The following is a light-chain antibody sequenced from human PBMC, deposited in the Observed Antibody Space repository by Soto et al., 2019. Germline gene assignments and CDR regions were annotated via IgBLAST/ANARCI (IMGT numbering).Light chain of an antibody. CDR3: QQYVNALT. V-gene: IGKV1-33*01. CDR1: QDISNH. J-gene: IGKJ4*01. Sequence: DIQMTQSPSSLSASAGDRVTITCQASQDISNHLNWYQQKAGKAPKLLINDASNLETGVPSRFSGSGSGTDFTFTISSLQPEDIATYYCQQYVNALTFGGGTKVEIK. CDR2: DAS.